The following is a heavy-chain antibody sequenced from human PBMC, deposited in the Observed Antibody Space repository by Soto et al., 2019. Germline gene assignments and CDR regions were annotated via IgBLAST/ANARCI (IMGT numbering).Heavy chain of an antibody. CDR3: AKDFCSSTSCYYIDF. CDR1: GFTFSSYG. D-gene: IGHD2-2*01. CDR2: ISYDGSNK. Sequence: GGSLRLSCAASGFTFSSYGMHWVRKAPGKGMERVAVISYDGSNKYYADSESGGFTISRDNSNNKLYLQRNSLGAEDTALYYCAKDFCSSTSCYYIDFWGKGTTVTVSS. V-gene: IGHV3-30*18. J-gene: IGHJ6*03.